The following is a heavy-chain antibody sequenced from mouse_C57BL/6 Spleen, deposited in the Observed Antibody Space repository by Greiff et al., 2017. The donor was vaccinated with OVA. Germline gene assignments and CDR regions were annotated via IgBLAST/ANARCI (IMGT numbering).Heavy chain of an antibody. Sequence: EVKLEESGGGLVKPGGSLKLSCAASGFTFSSYTMSWVRQTPEKRLEWVATISGGGGNTYYPDSVKGRFTISRDNAKNTLYLQMSSLRSEDTALYYCARHLYYGSSQYAMDYWGQGTSVTVSS. J-gene: IGHJ4*01. CDR3: ARHLYYGSSQYAMDY. CDR1: GFTFSSYT. V-gene: IGHV5-9*01. CDR2: ISGGGGNT. D-gene: IGHD1-1*01.